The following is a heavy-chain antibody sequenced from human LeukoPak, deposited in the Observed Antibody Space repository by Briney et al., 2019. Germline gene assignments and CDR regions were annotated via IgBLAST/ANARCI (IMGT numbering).Heavy chain of an antibody. Sequence: SETLPLTCAVYGGSFSGYYWSWIRQPPGKGLEWIGEINHSGSTNYNPSLKSRVTISVATSKSQFSLKLSSVTAADTAVYYCARQGLAGYSGYRYWGQGTLVTVSS. J-gene: IGHJ4*02. CDR2: INHSGST. CDR1: GGSFSGYY. V-gene: IGHV4-34*01. D-gene: IGHD5-12*01. CDR3: ARQGLAGYSGYRY.